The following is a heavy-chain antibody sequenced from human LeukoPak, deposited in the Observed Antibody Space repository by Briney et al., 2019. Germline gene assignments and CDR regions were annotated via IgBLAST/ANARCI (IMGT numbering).Heavy chain of an antibody. D-gene: IGHD3-22*01. Sequence: ASVKVSCKASGYTFTSYGISWVRQAPGQGLEWMGIINPSGGSTSYAQKFQGRVTMTRDTSTSTVYMELSSLRSEDTAVYYCARDSGRWDYYDSRTPTTEFDPWGQGTLVTVSS. CDR1: GYTFTSYG. CDR2: INPSGGST. J-gene: IGHJ5*02. CDR3: ARDSGRWDYYDSRTPTTEFDP. V-gene: IGHV1-46*01.